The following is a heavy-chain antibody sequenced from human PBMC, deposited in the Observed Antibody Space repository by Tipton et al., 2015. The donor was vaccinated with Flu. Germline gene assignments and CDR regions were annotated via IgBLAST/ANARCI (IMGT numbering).Heavy chain of an antibody. CDR3: ALKQDYYDKARGAFDI. D-gene: IGHD3-22*01. J-gene: IGHJ3*02. CDR1: GGSISSYY. CDR2: IYYSGST. Sequence: TLSLTCTVSGGSISSYYWSWIRQPPGKGLEWIGNIYYSGSTNYNPSLKSRVTISVDTSKNQFSLKLSSVTAADTAVYYCALKQDYYDKARGAFDIWGQGTMVTVSS. V-gene: IGHV4-59*01.